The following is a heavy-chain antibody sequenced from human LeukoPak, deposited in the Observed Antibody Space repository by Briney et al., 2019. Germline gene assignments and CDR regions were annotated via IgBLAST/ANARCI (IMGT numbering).Heavy chain of an antibody. V-gene: IGHV1-8*01. CDR1: GYTFTSYD. CDR2: MNPNSGNT. D-gene: IGHD3-3*01. J-gene: IGHJ6*02. CDR3: ARGNYDFWSVGMDV. Sequence: GASVKVSCKASGYTFTSYDINWVRQATGQGLEWMGWMNPNSGNTGYAQKFQGRVTMTRNTSISTAYMELSSLRPEDTAVYYCARGNYDFWSVGMDVWGQGTTVTVSS.